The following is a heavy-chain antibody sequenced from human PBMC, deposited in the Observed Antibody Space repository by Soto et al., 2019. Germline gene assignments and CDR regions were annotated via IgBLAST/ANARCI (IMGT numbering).Heavy chain of an antibody. CDR2: ISTSSRTI. Sequence: GGSLSLSCAASGFTFSTHSMNWVRHSPGKGLEWLSYISTSSRTIYYADSVRGRFTISRDNAKNSLYLQMNSRRDEDTAVYYCARGFCSGGNCYSASDYWGQGTPVTVSS. D-gene: IGHD2-15*01. V-gene: IGHV3-48*02. J-gene: IGHJ4*02. CDR1: GFTFSTHS. CDR3: ARGFCSGGNCYSASDY.